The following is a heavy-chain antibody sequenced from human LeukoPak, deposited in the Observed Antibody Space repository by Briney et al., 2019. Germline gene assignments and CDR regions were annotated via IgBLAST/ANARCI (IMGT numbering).Heavy chain of an antibody. CDR3: ATQILLCHYY. J-gene: IGHJ4*02. Sequence: PGGSLRLSCAASGFTFSSYGVHWVRQAPGRGLEWVAVISYDGSNKYYADSVKGRFTISRDNSKNTLYLQMNSLRAEDTAVYYCATQILLCHYYWGQGTLVTVSS. CDR1: GFTFSSYG. D-gene: IGHD2/OR15-2a*01. CDR2: ISYDGSNK. V-gene: IGHV3-30*03.